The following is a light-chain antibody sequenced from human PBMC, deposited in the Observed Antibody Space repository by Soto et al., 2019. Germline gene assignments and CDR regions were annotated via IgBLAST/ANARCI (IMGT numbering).Light chain of an antibody. CDR1: QTVSSNY. Sequence: MVLRRSGGARTFPSGARDTHTCRASQTVSSNYLAWSQQRPGQAPRLLMYGISRRATGIPDRFSGSGSGTDFTLTSPRLEPEDFAVYYCQQRNVWPPITFGQGTRLEIK. J-gene: IGKJ5*01. CDR3: QQRNVWPPIT. V-gene: IGKV3D-20*02. CDR2: GIS.